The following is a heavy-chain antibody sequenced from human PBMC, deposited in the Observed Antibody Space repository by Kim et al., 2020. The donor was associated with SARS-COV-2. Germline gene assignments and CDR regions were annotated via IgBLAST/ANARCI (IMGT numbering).Heavy chain of an antibody. CDR2: ISSSGSTI. CDR1: GFTFSDYY. V-gene: IGHV3-11*04. D-gene: IGHD3-16*01. Sequence: GGSLRLSCAASGFTFSDYYMSWIRQAPGKGLEWVSYISSSGSTIYYAYSVKGRFTISRDNAKNSLYLQMNSLRAEDTAVYYCARDDSPLFTVGFDYWGQGTLVTVSS. CDR3: ARDDSPLFTVGFDY. J-gene: IGHJ4*02.